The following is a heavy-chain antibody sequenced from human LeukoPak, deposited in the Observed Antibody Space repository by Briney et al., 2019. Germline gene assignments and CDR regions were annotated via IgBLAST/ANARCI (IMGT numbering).Heavy chain of an antibody. J-gene: IGHJ4*02. Sequence: GGSLRLSCAASGLTFSSYSMNWVRQAPGKGLEWVSSISSSSSYIYYADSVKGRFTISRDNAKNSLYLQMNSLRAEDTAVYYCARAHVVVVAARTSLLDYWGQGTLVTVSS. D-gene: IGHD2-15*01. CDR1: GLTFSSYS. V-gene: IGHV3-21*01. CDR2: ISSSSSYI. CDR3: ARAHVVVVAARTSLLDY.